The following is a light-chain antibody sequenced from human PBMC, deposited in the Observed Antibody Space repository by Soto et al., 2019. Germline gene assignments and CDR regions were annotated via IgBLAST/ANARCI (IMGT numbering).Light chain of an antibody. V-gene: IGKV1-39*01. J-gene: IGKJ2*01. Sequence: DIQMTQSPSSLSASVGDRVTITCRASQSIISYLNWFQQKPGKAPNLLIYTTSNLQSGVPSRFSGSGSGTDFTLTISSLQPEDFANYYCQQSYTPSYTFGQGNKLEIE. CDR3: QQSYTPSYT. CDR2: TTS. CDR1: QSIISY.